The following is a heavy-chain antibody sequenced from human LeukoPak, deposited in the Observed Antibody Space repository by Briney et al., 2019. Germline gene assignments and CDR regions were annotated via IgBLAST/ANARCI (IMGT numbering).Heavy chain of an antibody. Sequence: GGSLRLSCAASGFTFSSYSMNWVRQAPGKGLEWVSSISSSSSYIYYADSVKGRFTISRDNAKNSLYLQMNSLRAEDTAVYYCARDTNSGSYLLDYWGQGTLVTVSS. CDR2: ISSSSSYI. CDR1: GFTFSSYS. J-gene: IGHJ4*02. D-gene: IGHD1-26*01. CDR3: ARDTNSGSYLLDY. V-gene: IGHV3-21*01.